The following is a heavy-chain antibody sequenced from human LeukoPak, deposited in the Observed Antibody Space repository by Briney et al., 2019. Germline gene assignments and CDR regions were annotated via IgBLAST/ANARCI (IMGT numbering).Heavy chain of an antibody. CDR1: GGTFSSYA. CDR2: IIPIFGTA. J-gene: IGHJ6*03. Sequence: SVKVSCEASGGTFSSYAISWVRQAPGQGLEWMGGIIPIFGTANYAQKFQGRVTITTDESTSTAYMELSSLRSEDTAVYYCANGYSSSWYYYYMDVWGKGTTVTVSS. D-gene: IGHD6-13*01. CDR3: ANGYSSSWYYYYMDV. V-gene: IGHV1-69*05.